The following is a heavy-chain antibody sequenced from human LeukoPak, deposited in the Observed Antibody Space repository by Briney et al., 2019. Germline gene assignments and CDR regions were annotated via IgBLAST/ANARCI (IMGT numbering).Heavy chain of an antibody. CDR2: ISYDGSNK. CDR1: GFTFSSYG. CDR3: AKADEITFGGVIVTPDY. D-gene: IGHD3-16*02. J-gene: IGHJ4*02. Sequence: PGGSLRLSCAASGFTFSSYGMHWVRQAPGKGLEWVAVISYDGSNKYYADSVKGRFTISRDNSKNTLYLQMNSLRAEDTAVYYCAKADEITFGGVIVTPDYWSQGTLVTVSS. V-gene: IGHV3-30*18.